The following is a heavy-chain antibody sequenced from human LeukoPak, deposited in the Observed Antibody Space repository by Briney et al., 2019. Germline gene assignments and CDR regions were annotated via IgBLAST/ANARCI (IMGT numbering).Heavy chain of an antibody. CDR1: GHTFTSYD. CDR2: MNPNSGNT. Sequence: ASVKVSCKASGHTFTSYDINWVRQATGQGLEWMGWMNPNSGNTGYAQKFQGRVTITRNTSISTAYMELSSLRSEDTAVYYCARGRSILRFLEWSAGTNYFDYWGQGTLVTVSS. J-gene: IGHJ4*02. V-gene: IGHV1-8*03. CDR3: ARGRSILRFLEWSAGTNYFDY. D-gene: IGHD3-3*01.